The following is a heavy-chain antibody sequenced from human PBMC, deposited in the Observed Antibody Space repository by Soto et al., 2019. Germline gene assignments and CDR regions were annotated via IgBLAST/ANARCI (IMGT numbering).Heavy chain of an antibody. CDR2: INHSGST. V-gene: IGHV4-34*01. CDR3: ARGKYYDFWSGYYWDYYYYGMDV. D-gene: IGHD3-3*01. CDR1: GGSFSGYY. Sequence: SETLSLTCAVYGGSFSGYYWSWIRQPPGKGLEWFGEINHSGSTNYNPSLKSRVTISVDTSKNQFSLKLSSVTAADTAVYYCARGKYYDFWSGYYWDYYYYGMDVWGQGTTVTVS. J-gene: IGHJ6*02.